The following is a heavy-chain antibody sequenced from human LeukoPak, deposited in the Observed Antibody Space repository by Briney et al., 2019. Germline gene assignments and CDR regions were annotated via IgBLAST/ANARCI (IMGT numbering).Heavy chain of an antibody. D-gene: IGHD6-19*01. CDR1: GFTFSSYW. CDR3: ARARYRLGSYYYYYMDV. CDR2: IKQDESQK. Sequence: GGSLRLSCAASGFTFSSYWMSWVRQAPGKGLEWVANIKQDESQKYYVDSVKGRFTISRDNAQKTLYLQMNSLRAEDTAVYYCARARYRLGSYYYYYMDVWGKGTTVTVSS. J-gene: IGHJ6*03. V-gene: IGHV3-7*01.